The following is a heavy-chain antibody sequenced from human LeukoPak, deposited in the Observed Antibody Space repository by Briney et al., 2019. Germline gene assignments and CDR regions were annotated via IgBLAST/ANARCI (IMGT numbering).Heavy chain of an antibody. V-gene: IGHV3-21*01. Sequence: GGSLRLSCAASGFTFRSYSMNWVRQAPGQGLEWVSSISSSSSYIYYADSVKGRFTISRDNAKNSLYLQMNSLRAEDTAVYYCARVPYSSSSGGYYYYYMDVWGKGTSVTVSS. CDR1: GFTFRSYS. J-gene: IGHJ6*03. CDR3: ARVPYSSSSGGYYYYYMDV. CDR2: ISSSSSYI. D-gene: IGHD6-6*01.